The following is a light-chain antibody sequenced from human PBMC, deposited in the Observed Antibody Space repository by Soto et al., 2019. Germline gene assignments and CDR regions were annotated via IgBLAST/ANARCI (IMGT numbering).Light chain of an antibody. CDR2: GAS. CDR1: QSVSSN. J-gene: IGKJ5*01. Sequence: EVVVTQSPASLSVSPGERATLSCRASQSVSSNLAWYQQKPGQAPRLLIYGASTRATCIPARFSGSGSGTEFTLSISSLLSEDFAVYYCKQYKEWPPFTFGQGTRLE. CDR3: KQYKEWPPFT. V-gene: IGKV3-15*01.